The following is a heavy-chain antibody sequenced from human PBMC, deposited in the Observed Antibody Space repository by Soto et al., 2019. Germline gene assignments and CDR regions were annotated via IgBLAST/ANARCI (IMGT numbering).Heavy chain of an antibody. CDR3: ARTTRDSAIISNY. V-gene: IGHV4-30-2*01. CDR1: GGSISSGGYS. Sequence: SETLSLTCAVSGGSISSGGYSWSWIRQPPGKGLEWIGYIYHSGSTYYNPSLKSRVTISVDRSKNQFSLKLSSVTAADTAVYYCARTTRDSAIISNYWGQGTLVTVSS. D-gene: IGHD5-18*01. CDR2: IYHSGST. J-gene: IGHJ4*02.